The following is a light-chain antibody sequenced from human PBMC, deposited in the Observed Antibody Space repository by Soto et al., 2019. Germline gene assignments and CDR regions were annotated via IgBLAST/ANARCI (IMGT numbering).Light chain of an antibody. CDR2: ATS. CDR3: QLYGSSPLFT. V-gene: IGKV3-20*01. Sequence: EIVLTQSPDTLSLSPGERATLSCRASQTVNSNFLAWYQQKPGQAPSLLIYATSSRATGIPDRFSGSGSGTDFTLTISRLEPEDCAVYHCQLYGSSPLFTFGQGTKLEI. CDR1: QTVNSNF. J-gene: IGKJ2*01.